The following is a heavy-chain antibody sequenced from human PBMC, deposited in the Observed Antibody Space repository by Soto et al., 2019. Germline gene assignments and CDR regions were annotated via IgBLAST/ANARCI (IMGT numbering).Heavy chain of an antibody. V-gene: IGHV2-5*02. CDR2: IYWDDDK. Sequence: QITLNESGPTVVSPTETLTLTCRFSGFSLTTSGVGVGWIRQSPGKAPEWLALIYWDDDKRYSASLKSRLTSTKDTSKNQVVPTVSDLDPTDTATYYCAHRVLRTVFGLVTTTAIYFDFWGQGTPVAVSS. CDR1: GFSLTTSGVG. CDR3: AHRVLRTVFGLVTTTAIYFDF. D-gene: IGHD3-3*01. J-gene: IGHJ4*02.